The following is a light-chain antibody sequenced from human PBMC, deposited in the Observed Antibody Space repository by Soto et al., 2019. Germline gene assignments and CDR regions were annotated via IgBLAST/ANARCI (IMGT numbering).Light chain of an antibody. CDR1: QSVSSY. J-gene: IGKJ3*01. Sequence: EIVFTQSPATLSLSPGERATLSCRASQSVSSYLAWYQQKPGQAPRLLIYDASNRATGIPARFSGSGSGTDFTLTISSLEPEDFAVYYCQQRSNWPPITFGPGTKVD. V-gene: IGKV3-11*01. CDR3: QQRSNWPPIT. CDR2: DAS.